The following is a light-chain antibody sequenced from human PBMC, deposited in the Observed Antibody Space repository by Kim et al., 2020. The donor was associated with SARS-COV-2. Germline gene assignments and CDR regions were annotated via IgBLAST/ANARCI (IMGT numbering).Light chain of an antibody. V-gene: IGLV2-14*04. J-gene: IGLJ2*01. CDR1: SSDVGGFNY. CDR3: SSYASSGAVI. Sequence: GQSITSSCTGTSSDVGGFNYVSWYQQHPGKAPKVMIYDVNKRPSGVSNRFSGSKSVNTASLTISGLQAEDEADYYCSSYASSGAVIFGGGTKVTVL. CDR2: DVN.